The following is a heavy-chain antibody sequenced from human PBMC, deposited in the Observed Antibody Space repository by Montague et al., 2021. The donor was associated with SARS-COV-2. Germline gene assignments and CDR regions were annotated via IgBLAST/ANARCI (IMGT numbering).Heavy chain of an antibody. D-gene: IGHD3-10*01. CDR2: IYYSGST. Sequence: TLSLTCTVSGGSISSGGYYWSWIRQHPGKGLEWIGYIYYSGSTYYNPSLKSRVTISVDTSKNQFSLKLSSVTAADTAVYYCARVGVGTMVRGVIPAYYYYGMDVWGQGTTVTVPS. J-gene: IGHJ6*02. CDR1: GGSISSGGYY. V-gene: IGHV4-31*03. CDR3: ARVGVGTMVRGVIPAYYYYGMDV.